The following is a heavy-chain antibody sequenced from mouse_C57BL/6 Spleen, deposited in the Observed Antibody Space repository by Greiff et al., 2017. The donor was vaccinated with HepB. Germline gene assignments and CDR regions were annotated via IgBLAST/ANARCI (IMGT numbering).Heavy chain of an antibody. Sequence: VQLQQTGAELVKTGASVKLSCTASGLNIKDYYMHWVKQRTEQGLEWIGRIDPEDGETKYAPKFQGKATITADTSSNTAYLQLSSLTSEDTAVYYCASLYYGSSYYFDYWGQGTTLTVSS. CDR2: IDPEDGET. CDR1: GLNIKDYY. J-gene: IGHJ2*01. V-gene: IGHV14-2*01. CDR3: ASLYYGSSYYFDY. D-gene: IGHD1-1*01.